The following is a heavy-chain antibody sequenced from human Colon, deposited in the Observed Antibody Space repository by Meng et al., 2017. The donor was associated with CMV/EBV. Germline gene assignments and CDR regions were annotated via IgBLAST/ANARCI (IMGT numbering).Heavy chain of an antibody. V-gene: IGHV4-30-4*01. CDR2: IYNSVAT. CDR3: ARETMAAFGLTVDP. Sequence: LRLSCSVSGGSISSDNYYWSWIRQTPKKGLEWIGYIYNSVATYYNPSLESRVSISADTSKNQFSLKLNSVTASDTAVYYCARETMAAFGLTVDPWGQGTQVTVSS. D-gene: IGHD4/OR15-4a*01. J-gene: IGHJ5*02. CDR1: GGSISSDNYY.